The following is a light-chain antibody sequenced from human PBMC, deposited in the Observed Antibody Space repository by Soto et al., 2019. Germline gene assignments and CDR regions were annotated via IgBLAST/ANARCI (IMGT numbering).Light chain of an antibody. J-gene: IGLJ1*01. CDR2: EVS. Sequence: QSALTQPPSVSGSPGQSVTISCTGTSSDVGSYNRVSWYQQSPGTAPKLMIYEVSNRPSGVPDRFSGSKSGNTASLTISWRQAEDEADYYCSSYTSSSTYVFGTGTQLTVL. V-gene: IGLV2-18*02. CDR1: SSDVGSYNR. CDR3: SSYTSSSTYV.